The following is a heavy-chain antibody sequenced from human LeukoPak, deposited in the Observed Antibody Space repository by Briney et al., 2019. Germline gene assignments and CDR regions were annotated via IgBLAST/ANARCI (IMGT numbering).Heavy chain of an antibody. V-gene: IGHV3-53*01. D-gene: IGHD2-2*01. CDR1: GFTVSSNY. Sequence: GGSLRLSCAASGFTVSSNYMSWVRQAPGKGLEWVSVICSGGSTYYADSVKGRFTISRDNSKNTLYLQMNSLRAEDTAVYYCARGIPYQLLGAYFDYWGEGTLDTVSS. CDR3: ARGIPYQLLGAYFDY. CDR2: ICSGGST. J-gene: IGHJ4*02.